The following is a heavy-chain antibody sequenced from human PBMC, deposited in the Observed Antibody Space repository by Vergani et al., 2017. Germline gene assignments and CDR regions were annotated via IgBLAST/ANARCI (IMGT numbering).Heavy chain of an antibody. V-gene: IGHV3-30-3*01. Sequence: QVQLVESGGGVVQPGRSLRLSCAASGFIFGNYAMHWVRQAPGKGLEWMALISYDGSNKYYADSVKGRFTISRDNSKNTLYLQMNSLKPEDTAVYYCARHEPVAGGHSFDPWGQGTLVTVSS. J-gene: IGHJ5*02. D-gene: IGHD6-19*01. CDR3: ARHEPVAGGHSFDP. CDR2: ISYDGSNK. CDR1: GFIFGNYA.